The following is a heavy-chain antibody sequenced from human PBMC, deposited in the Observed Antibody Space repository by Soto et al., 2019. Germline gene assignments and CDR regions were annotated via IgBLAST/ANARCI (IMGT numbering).Heavy chain of an antibody. V-gene: IGHV3-21*01. J-gene: IGHJ4*02. CDR1: GFIFSTYS. Sequence: PXGSLRLSCAASGFIFSTYSMNWVRQTPGKGLEWVSSISRSSDHMYYADSVRGRFTISRDNAKNSLFLQMNSLRAEDTAVYYCTRAISGGPFDYWGQGALVTVSS. CDR2: ISRSSDHM. CDR3: TRAISGGPFDY. D-gene: IGHD2-15*01.